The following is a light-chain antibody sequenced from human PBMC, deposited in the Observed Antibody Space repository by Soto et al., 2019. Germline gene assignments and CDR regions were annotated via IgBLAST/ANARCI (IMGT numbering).Light chain of an antibody. J-gene: IGKJ1*01. CDR3: QHYDNWPPWT. CDR1: QSIKNN. V-gene: IGKV3-15*01. Sequence: EVVLTQSPATLSVSPGDRATLSCRASQSIKNNLAWYQQKSGQGPRLLIYGASTRATGIPARFSATGSGTEFTLTISSLQSEDFAVYYCQHYDNWPPWTFGEGTKVDI. CDR2: GAS.